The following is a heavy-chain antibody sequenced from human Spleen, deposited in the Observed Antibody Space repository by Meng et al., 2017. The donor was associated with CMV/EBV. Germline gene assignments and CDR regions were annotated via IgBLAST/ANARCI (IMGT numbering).Heavy chain of an antibody. CDR2: ISYSGST. V-gene: IGHV4-39*07. D-gene: IGHD4-11*01. J-gene: IGHJ4*02. CDR1: GGSTGSSSYS. CDR3: ARDDYSNYVSDY. Sequence: TVPGGSTGSSSYSWDWIRQPPGKGLEWIGTISYSGSTHYNPSLKSRVTMSVDTSKNQFSLKLNSVTAADTAVYYCARDDYSNYVSDYWGRGTLVTVSS.